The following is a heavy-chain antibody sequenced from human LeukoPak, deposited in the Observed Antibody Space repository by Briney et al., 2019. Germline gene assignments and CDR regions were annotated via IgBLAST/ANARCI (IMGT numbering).Heavy chain of an antibody. CDR2: MNPNSGNT. Sequence: ASVKVSCKASGYTFTSYDINWVRQATGQGLEWMGWMNPNSGNTGYAQKFQGRVTMTRNTSISTAYMELSSLRSEDTAVYYCARALLGYCSGGSCEITYWGQGTLVTVSS. CDR3: ARALLGYCSGGSCEITY. J-gene: IGHJ4*02. D-gene: IGHD2-15*01. V-gene: IGHV1-8*01. CDR1: GYTFTSYD.